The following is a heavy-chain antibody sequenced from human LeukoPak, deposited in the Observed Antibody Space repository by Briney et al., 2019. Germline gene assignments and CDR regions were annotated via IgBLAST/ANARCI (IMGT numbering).Heavy chain of an antibody. CDR1: GFTFSSNY. J-gene: IGHJ4*02. Sequence: PGGSLRLSCAASGFTFSSNYMSWVRQAPGKGLEWVSVIYSGGSTYYADSVKGRFTISRDNSKNTLYLQMNSLRAEDTAVYYCARAGAVAGVFDYWGQGTLVTVSS. CDR3: ARAGAVAGVFDY. V-gene: IGHV3-53*01. CDR2: IYSGGST. D-gene: IGHD6-19*01.